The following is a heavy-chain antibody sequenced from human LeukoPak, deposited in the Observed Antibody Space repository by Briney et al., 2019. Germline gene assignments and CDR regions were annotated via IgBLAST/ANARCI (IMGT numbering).Heavy chain of an antibody. CDR1: GFTFRAYW. V-gene: IGHV3-69-1*01. CDR2: ISSSSYI. J-gene: IGHJ4*02. D-gene: IGHD4-17*01. CDR3: ARDGIYGETADY. Sequence: PGGSLRLSCAASGFTFRAYWMHWVRQAPGKGLEWVSSISSSSYIYYADSVKGRFTISRDNARNLLYLQMNSLRVEDTAVYYCARDGIYGETADYWGQGTLVTVSS.